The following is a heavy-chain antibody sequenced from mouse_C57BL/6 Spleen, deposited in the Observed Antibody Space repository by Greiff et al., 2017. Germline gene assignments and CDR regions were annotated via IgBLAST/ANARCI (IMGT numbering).Heavy chain of an antibody. J-gene: IGHJ4*01. D-gene: IGHD1-1*01. CDR1: GFNIKDYY. Sequence: VQLQQSGAELVKPGASVKLSCTASGFNIKDYYMHWVKQRTEQGLEWIGRIDPEDGETKYAPKFPGKATITADTSSNTAYLQLSSLTSEDTAVYYCARALDHYYGNAMDYWGQGTSVTVSS. CDR3: ARALDHYYGNAMDY. CDR2: IDPEDGET. V-gene: IGHV14-2*01.